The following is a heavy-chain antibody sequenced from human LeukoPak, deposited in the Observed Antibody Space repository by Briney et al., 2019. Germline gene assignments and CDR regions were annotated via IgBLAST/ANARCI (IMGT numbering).Heavy chain of an antibody. J-gene: IGHJ6*03. V-gene: IGHV4-39*01. CDR1: GGSISSSSYY. CDR3: ASGSSGFDYGRYFFYYMDV. CDR2: IYYSGST. Sequence: SETLSLTCTVSGGSISSSSYYWGWIRQPPGKGLEWIGSIYYSGSTYNNPSLKSRDTMSVDTSKNQFSLKLSSVTAADTAIYYCASGSSGFDYGRYFFYYMDVWGKGTTVTVFS. D-gene: IGHD5-12*01.